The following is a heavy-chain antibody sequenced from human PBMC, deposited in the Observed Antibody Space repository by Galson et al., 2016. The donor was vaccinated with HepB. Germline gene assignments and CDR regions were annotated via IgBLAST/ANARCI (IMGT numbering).Heavy chain of an antibody. CDR1: GFTFSTFW. V-gene: IGHV3-7*03. CDR2: IKQDGSGK. D-gene: IGHD1-7*01. Sequence: SLRLSCAASGFTFSTFWMTWVRQAPGKGLEWVANIKQDGSGKYYVDSVKGRFTISRDNAKNSVYLQMNSLRAEDTAVYYCAKGRTGTTGPVEYWGQGTLVTVSS. J-gene: IGHJ4*02. CDR3: AKGRTGTTGPVEY.